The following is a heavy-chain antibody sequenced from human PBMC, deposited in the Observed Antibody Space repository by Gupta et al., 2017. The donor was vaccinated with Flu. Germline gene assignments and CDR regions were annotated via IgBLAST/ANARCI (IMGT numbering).Heavy chain of an antibody. CDR1: GGSISSGSYY. V-gene: IGHV4-61*02. J-gene: IGHJ4*02. D-gene: IGHD6-13*01. CDR3: ARGPGIAAAATFDS. Sequence: QVQLQESGPRLVKASQTLSLTCTVPGGSISSGSYYWSWIRQSAVKGLEWIGRFYTRGGTDYNPSLKSRVTTSVDTSKNQFSLRLSSVTAADTAVYYCARGPGIAAAATFDSWGQGTLVTVSS. CDR2: FYTRGGT.